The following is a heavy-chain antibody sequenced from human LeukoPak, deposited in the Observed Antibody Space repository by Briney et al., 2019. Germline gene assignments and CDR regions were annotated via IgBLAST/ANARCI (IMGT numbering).Heavy chain of an antibody. V-gene: IGHV3-23*01. CDR2: ISNSGETT. J-gene: IGHJ4*02. Sequence: GGSLRLSCAASGFTFTNYAMSWVRQAPGKGLDFVSSISNSGETTNYADSVKGRFTISRDNSKNTLYLQMNSLRAEDTAVYYCAKDLEDLGLDYWGQGTLVTVSS. CDR1: GFTFTNYA. CDR3: AKDLEDLGLDY. D-gene: IGHD7-27*01.